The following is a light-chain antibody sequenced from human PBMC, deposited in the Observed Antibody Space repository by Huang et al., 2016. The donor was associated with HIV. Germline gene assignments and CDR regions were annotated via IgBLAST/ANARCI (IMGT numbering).Light chain of an antibody. CDR3: QQYYSLPQT. Sequence: DILMTQSPFPLSASVGDRVTITCRASQGITTSLAWYQQKPGKAPKLLLYGTSTLESGVPSRFSGSGFGTDYTLTITSLQPEDFATYYCQQYYSLPQTFGQGTKVE. V-gene: IGKV1-NL1*01. CDR2: GTS. CDR1: QGITTS. J-gene: IGKJ1*01.